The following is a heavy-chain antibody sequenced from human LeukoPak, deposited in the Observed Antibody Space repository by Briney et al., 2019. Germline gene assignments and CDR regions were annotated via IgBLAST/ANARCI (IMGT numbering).Heavy chain of an antibody. Sequence: GGSLRLSRAASGFTFSSYEMNWVRQAPGKGLEWVSYISSSGSTIYYADSVKGRFTISRDNAKNSLYLQMNSLSPEDTAVYYCAKCGPYSSKWYFNLIAYWGHGTLVTVSS. CDR1: GFTFSSYE. J-gene: IGHJ4*01. D-gene: IGHD6-13*01. CDR2: ISSSGSTI. V-gene: IGHV3-48*03. CDR3: AKCGPYSSKWYFNLIAY.